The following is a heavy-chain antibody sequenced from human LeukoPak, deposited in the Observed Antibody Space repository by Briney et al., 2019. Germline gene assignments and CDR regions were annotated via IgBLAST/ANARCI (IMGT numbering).Heavy chain of an antibody. J-gene: IGHJ4*02. V-gene: IGHV3-23*01. CDR3: ANPLVGATGFFDY. CDR1: GFSVSRNH. D-gene: IGHD1-26*01. Sequence: PGGSLRLSCAASGFSVSRNHMSWVRQAPGKGLEWVSAISGSGGSTYYADSVKGRFTISRDNSKNTLYLQMNSLRAEDTAVYYCANPLVGATGFFDYWGQGTLVTVSS. CDR2: ISGSGGST.